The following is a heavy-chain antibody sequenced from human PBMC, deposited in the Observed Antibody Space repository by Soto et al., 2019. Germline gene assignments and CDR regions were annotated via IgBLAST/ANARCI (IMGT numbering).Heavy chain of an antibody. CDR2: IIPIFGTA. J-gene: IGHJ5*02. CDR3: ARGGCYSSSWYGGFDP. Sequence: QVQLVQSGAEVKKPGSSVKVSCKASGGTFSSYAISWVRQAPGQGLEWMGGIIPIFGTANYAQKFQGRVTITADESTSTAYMERSSLRSEDMGVYYCARGGCYSSSWYGGFDPWGQGTVVTVYS. CDR1: GGTFSSYA. D-gene: IGHD6-13*01. V-gene: IGHV1-69*01.